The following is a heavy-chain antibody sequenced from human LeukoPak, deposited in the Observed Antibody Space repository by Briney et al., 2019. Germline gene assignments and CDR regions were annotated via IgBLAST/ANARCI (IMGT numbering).Heavy chain of an antibody. CDR2: IKEDGSEK. CDR3: ARDINVDY. J-gene: IGHJ4*02. V-gene: IGHV3-7*05. CDR1: GFTFGSYW. Sequence: GGSLRLSCAASGFTFGSYWMSWVRQAPGKGLEWVANIKEDGSEKYYVDSVKGRFTISRDNAKNSLYLQMNSLSAEDTAVYYCARDINVDYWGQGTLVTVSS. D-gene: IGHD2-8*01.